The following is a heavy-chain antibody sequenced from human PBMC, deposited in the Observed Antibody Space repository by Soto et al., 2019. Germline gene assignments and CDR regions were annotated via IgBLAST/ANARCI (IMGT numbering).Heavy chain of an antibody. V-gene: IGHV4-59*01. CDR1: GGSISSYY. CDR2: IYNSEST. J-gene: IGHJ4*02. D-gene: IGHD3-22*01. Sequence: ETLSLTCTVAGGSISSYYWIWIRQPPGKGLEWIGYIYNSESTNYNPSLRSRVTISVDTSKNQFSLKLSSVTAADTAVYYCAREGESSGYHFWGQGTLVTVS. CDR3: AREGESSGYHF.